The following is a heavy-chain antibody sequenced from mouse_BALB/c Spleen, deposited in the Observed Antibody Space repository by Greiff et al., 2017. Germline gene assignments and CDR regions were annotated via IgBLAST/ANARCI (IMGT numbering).Heavy chain of an antibody. J-gene: IGHJ3*01. CDR3: ASNQGNFAY. V-gene: IGHV14-3*02. CDR2: IDPANGNT. CDR1: GFNIKDTY. Sequence: VQLKESGAELVKPGASVKLSCTASGFNIKDTYMHWVKQRPEQGLEWIGRIDPANGNTKYDPKFQGKATITADTSSNTAYLQLSSLTSEDTAVYYCASNQGNFAYWGQGTLVTVSA. D-gene: IGHD3-2*02.